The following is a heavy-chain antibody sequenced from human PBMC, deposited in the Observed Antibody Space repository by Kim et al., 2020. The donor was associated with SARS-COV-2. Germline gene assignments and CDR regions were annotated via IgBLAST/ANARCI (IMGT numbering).Heavy chain of an antibody. CDR3: ARDSVVVVAATRFYGMDV. CDR2: ISSSGSTI. CDR1: GFTFSDYY. Sequence: GGSLRLSCAASGFTFSDYYMSWIRQAPGKGLEWVSYISSSGSTIYYADSVKGRFTISRDNAKNSLYLQMNSLRAEDTAVYYCARDSVVVVAATRFYGMDVWGQGTTVTVSS. D-gene: IGHD2-15*01. V-gene: IGHV3-11*01. J-gene: IGHJ6*02.